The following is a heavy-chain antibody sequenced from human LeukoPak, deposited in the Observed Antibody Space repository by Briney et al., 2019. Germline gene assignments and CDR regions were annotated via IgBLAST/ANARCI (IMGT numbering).Heavy chain of an antibody. CDR3: ARGGSIAVGTRGFDY. Sequence: PGGSLRLSCAASGFTFSSYAMSWVRQAPGKGLEWVANIKQDGSEKYYVDSVKGRFTISRDNAKNSLYLQMNSLRAEDTAVYYCARGGSIAVGTRGFDYWGQGTLVTVSS. D-gene: IGHD6-19*01. V-gene: IGHV3-7*01. CDR2: IKQDGSEK. J-gene: IGHJ4*02. CDR1: GFTFSSYA.